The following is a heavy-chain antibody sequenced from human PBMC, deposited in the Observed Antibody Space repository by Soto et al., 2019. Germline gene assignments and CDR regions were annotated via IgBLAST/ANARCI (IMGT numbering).Heavy chain of an antibody. CDR3: ARDPGVATT. D-gene: IGHD5-12*01. Sequence: ASVKVSCKASGYTFTSYGISWVRQAPGQGLEWMGWISTFTGNPNYAQRLQGRVSMTTDASTSTVYMELRSLTSDDTAVYYCARDPGVATTWGQGTMFTVSS. J-gene: IGHJ5*02. CDR1: GYTFTSYG. CDR2: ISTFTGNP. V-gene: IGHV1-18*01.